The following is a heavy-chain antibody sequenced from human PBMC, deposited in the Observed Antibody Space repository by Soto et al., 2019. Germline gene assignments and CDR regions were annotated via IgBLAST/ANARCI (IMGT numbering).Heavy chain of an antibody. Sequence: ASVKVSCKASGYTFSSYYIHWVRQAPGQGLEWIGIINPNGGSTNYAQNFKGRLTVTRDTSTATVYMDLSALTSDDTAVYYCARHRGTYRSRSNNAAIDFWGQGTLVTVSS. J-gene: IGHJ4*02. CDR2: INPNGGST. CDR3: ARHRGTYRSRSNNAAIDF. CDR1: GYTFSSYY. V-gene: IGHV1-46*01. D-gene: IGHD6-19*01.